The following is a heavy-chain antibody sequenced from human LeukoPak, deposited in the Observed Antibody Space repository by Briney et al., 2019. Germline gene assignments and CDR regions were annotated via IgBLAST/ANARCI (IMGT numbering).Heavy chain of an antibody. D-gene: IGHD2-21*01. CDR2: IYYSGST. CDR1: GGSISSSSYY. V-gene: IGHV4-39*01. J-gene: IGHJ3*02. Sequence: SETLSLTCTVSGGSISSSSYYWGWIRQPPGKGLEWIGSIYYSGSTYYNPSLKSRVTISVDTSKNQFSLKLSSVTAADTAVYYCARLPRFVDAFDIWGQGTMVTVSS. CDR3: ARLPRFVDAFDI.